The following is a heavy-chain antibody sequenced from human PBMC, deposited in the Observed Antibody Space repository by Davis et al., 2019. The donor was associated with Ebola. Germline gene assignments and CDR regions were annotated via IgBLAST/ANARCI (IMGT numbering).Heavy chain of an antibody. Sequence: AASVKVSCKASGYTFTSYGFSWVRQAPGQGLEWMGGIIPIFGTANYAQKFQGRVTITADKSTSTAYMELSSLRSEDTAVYYCARFRVDTAMAEDYWGQGTLVTVSS. D-gene: IGHD5-18*01. V-gene: IGHV1-69*06. CDR3: ARFRVDTAMAEDY. J-gene: IGHJ4*02. CDR2: IIPIFGTA. CDR1: GYTFTSYG.